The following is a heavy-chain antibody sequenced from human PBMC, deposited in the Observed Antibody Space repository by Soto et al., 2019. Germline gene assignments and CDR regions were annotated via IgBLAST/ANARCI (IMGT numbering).Heavy chain of an antibody. CDR2: IYYSGST. D-gene: IGHD2-8*01. CDR3: ARGYDCTNGVCYGVDY. CDR1: GGSISSGGYY. Sequence: QVQLQESGPGLVKPSQTLSLTCTVSGGSISSGGYYWSWIRQHPGKGLEWIGYIYYSGSTYYNPSLKSRVTISVDTSKNQFSLKLSSVTAADTAVYYCARGYDCTNGVCYGVDYWGQGTLVTVSS. V-gene: IGHV4-31*03. J-gene: IGHJ4*02.